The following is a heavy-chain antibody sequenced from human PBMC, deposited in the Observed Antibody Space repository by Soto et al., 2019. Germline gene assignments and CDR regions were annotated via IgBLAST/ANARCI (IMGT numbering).Heavy chain of an antibody. J-gene: IGHJ5*02. V-gene: IGHV4-30-2*01. CDR2: IYHSGST. Sequence: PSETLSLTCNVSNGYINSGGFYWSWIRQPPGKGLEWIGYIYHSGSTYYNPSLKSRVTISVDRSKNQFSLKLSSVTAADTAVYYCARGRYCSGILFDPWGQGTLVTVSS. D-gene: IGHD2-15*01. CDR3: ARGRYCSGILFDP. CDR1: NGYINSGGFY.